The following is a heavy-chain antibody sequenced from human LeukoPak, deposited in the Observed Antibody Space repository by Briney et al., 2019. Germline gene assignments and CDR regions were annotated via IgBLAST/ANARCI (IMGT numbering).Heavy chain of an antibody. V-gene: IGHV4-30-2*01. CDR2: IYHSGST. Sequence: SQTLSLTCAVSGGSISSGGYSWSWIRQPPGKGLEWIGYIYHSGSTYYNPSPKSRVTISVDRSKNQFSLKLSSVTAADTAVYYCARGGYCSGGSCYHSNWFDPWGQGTLVTVSS. CDR3: ARGGYCSGGSCYHSNWFDP. D-gene: IGHD2-15*01. CDR1: GGSISSGGYS. J-gene: IGHJ5*02.